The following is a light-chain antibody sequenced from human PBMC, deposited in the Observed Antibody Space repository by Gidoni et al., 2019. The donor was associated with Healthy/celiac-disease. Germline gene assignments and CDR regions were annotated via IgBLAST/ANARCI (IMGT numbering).Light chain of an antibody. CDR2: DAS. V-gene: IGKV3-11*01. CDR3: QQRSNWPPRFT. J-gene: IGKJ3*01. CDR1: QSVSSY. Sequence: EIVLTQSPATLSLSPGARATLSCRASQSVSSYLAWYQQQPGQAPRLLIYDASNRATGIPARFSGSGSGTDFTLTISSLEPEDFAVYYCQQRSNWPPRFTFGPGTKVDIK.